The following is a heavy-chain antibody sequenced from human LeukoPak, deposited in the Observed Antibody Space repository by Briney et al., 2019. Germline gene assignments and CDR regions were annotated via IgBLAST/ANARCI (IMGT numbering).Heavy chain of an antibody. CDR2: SDPEDGET. J-gene: IGHJ2*01. CDR1: GSTLRDVS. D-gene: IGHD2-21*02. Sequence: ASVKVSCKVSGSTLRDVSIHWVRQAPGKGLEYVGGSDPEDGETFHAQNFQGRVTMTEDTSIDTAYMELRSLRSEDTAVYYCVTDRARLFWYFDLWGRGTLVTASS. CDR3: VTDRARLFWYFDL. V-gene: IGHV1-24*01.